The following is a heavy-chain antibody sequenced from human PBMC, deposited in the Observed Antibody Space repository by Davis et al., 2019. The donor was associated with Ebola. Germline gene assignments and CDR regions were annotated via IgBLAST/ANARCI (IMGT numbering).Heavy chain of an antibody. J-gene: IGHJ4*02. CDR3: ARAQFPTTSDH. CDR2: INPNSGGT. CDR1: GYSFTGNY. V-gene: IGHV1-2*06. D-gene: IGHD1-1*01. Sequence: ASVKVSCKASGYSFTGNYVQWVRQAPGQGLEWMGRINPNSGGTNYAQKFQGRVTMTRDTSISTAYMELSRLRSDDTAVYYCARAQFPTTSDHWGQGTLVSVSS.